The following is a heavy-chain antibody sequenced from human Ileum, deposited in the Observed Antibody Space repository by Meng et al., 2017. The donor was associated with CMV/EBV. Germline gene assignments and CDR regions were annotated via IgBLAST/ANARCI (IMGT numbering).Heavy chain of an antibody. CDR2: IIPIFGTA. CDR3: ASSTSAYYYYGMDV. Sequence: SVKVSCKASGGTFSSYAISWVRQAPGQGLEWMGGIIPIFGTANYAQKFQGRVTITTDESTSTAYMELSSLRSEDTAVYYCASSTSAYYYYGMDVWGQGTTVTVYS. V-gene: IGHV1-69*05. J-gene: IGHJ6*02. CDR1: GGTFSSYA. D-gene: IGHD2-2*01.